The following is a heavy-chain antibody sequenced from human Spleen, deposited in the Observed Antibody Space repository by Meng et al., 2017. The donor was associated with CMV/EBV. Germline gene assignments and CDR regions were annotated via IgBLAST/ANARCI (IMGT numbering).Heavy chain of an antibody. V-gene: IGHV3-21*01. CDR2: ISSSSSYI. CDR1: GFTFSSYS. D-gene: IGHD3-22*01. J-gene: IGHJ4*02. Sequence: GESLKISCAASGFTFSSYSMNWVRQAPGKGLEWVSSISSSSSYIYYADSVKGRFTISRDNAKNTLYLQMNSLRAEDTAVYYCAKRMGTYYYDSTGLDSWGQGTLVTVSS. CDR3: AKRMGTYYYDSTGLDS.